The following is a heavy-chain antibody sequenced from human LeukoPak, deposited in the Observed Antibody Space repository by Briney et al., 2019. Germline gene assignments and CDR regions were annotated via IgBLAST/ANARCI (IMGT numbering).Heavy chain of an antibody. Sequence: PSETLSLTCAVYGGSFSGYYWSWIRQPPGKGLEWIGEINHSGSTNYNPSLKSRVTISVDTSKNQFSLKLNSVTAADTAVYYCARHLAGHFGGFYFDYWGQGTLVTVSS. V-gene: IGHV4-34*01. CDR3: ARHLAGHFGGFYFDY. CDR2: INHSGST. D-gene: IGHD2-21*01. J-gene: IGHJ4*02. CDR1: GGSFSGYY.